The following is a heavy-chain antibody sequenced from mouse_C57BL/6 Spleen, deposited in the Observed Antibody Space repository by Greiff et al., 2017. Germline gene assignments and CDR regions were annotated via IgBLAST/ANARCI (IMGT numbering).Heavy chain of an antibody. J-gene: IGHJ3*01. V-gene: IGHV1-18*01. D-gene: IGHD2-4*01. CDR1: GYTFTDYN. Sequence: EVHLVESGPELVKPGASVKIPCKASGYTFTDYNMDWVKQSHGKSLEWIGDINPNNGGTIYNQKFKGKATLTVDKSSSTAYMELRSLTSEDTAVYYCARSPPIYYDYDGFAYWGQGTLVTVSA. CDR3: ARSPPIYYDYDGFAY. CDR2: INPNNGGT.